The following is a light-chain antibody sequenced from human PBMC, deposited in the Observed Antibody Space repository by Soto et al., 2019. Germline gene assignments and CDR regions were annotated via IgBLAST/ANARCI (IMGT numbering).Light chain of an antibody. CDR3: CSYVSSSTV. J-gene: IGLJ3*02. V-gene: IGLV2-23*01. Sequence: QSALTQPASVSGSPGQSITISCTGTSSDVGSYNLVSWYQQHPGKAPKLMIYEGSKRPSGVSDRFSGSKSGNTASLTISGLQAEDEADYYCCSYVSSSTVFGGGTKVTVL. CDR1: SSDVGSYNL. CDR2: EGS.